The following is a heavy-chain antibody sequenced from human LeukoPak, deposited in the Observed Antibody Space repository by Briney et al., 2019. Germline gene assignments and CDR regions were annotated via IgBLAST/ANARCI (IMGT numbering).Heavy chain of an antibody. V-gene: IGHV3-64D*06. CDR3: VKDARMATITSNDLFDY. CDR1: GFTFSSHA. D-gene: IGHD5-24*01. Sequence: GGSLRLSCSASGFTFSSHAMHWVRQAPGKGLEYVSAISSNGGSTYYADSVKGRFTISRDNSKKTLYLQMPTLRAEHTAVYSCVKDARMATITSNDLFDYWGQGTLVTVSS. J-gene: IGHJ4*02. CDR2: ISSNGGST.